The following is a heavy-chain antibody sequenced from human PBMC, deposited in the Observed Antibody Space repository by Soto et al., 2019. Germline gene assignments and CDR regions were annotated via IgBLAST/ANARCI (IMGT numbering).Heavy chain of an antibody. V-gene: IGHV3-30*18. CDR3: AKNPPLYDFWSGFYDY. J-gene: IGHJ4*02. CDR1: GFTFSSYG. CDR2: ISYDGSNK. D-gene: IGHD3-3*01. Sequence: QVQLVESGGGVVQPGRSLRLSCAASGFTFSSYGIHWVRQAPGKGLEWVAVISYDGSNKYYADSVKGRFTISRDNSKNTLYLQMNSLRAEDTAVYYCAKNPPLYDFWSGFYDYWGQGTLVTVSS.